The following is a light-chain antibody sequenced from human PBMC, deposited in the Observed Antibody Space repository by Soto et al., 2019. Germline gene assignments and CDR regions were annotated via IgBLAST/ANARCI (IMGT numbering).Light chain of an antibody. V-gene: IGKV1-33*01. J-gene: IGKJ2*01. CDR1: QDISNY. CDR2: DAS. CDR3: QQYDNLPYT. Sequence: DIQMTQSPSSLSASVGDRVTITCQASQDISNYLNLYQQKPGKAPKLLIYDASNLETGVPSRLSGSGSGTDFTFTISSLQPEDIATYYCQQYDNLPYTFGQGTKLEIK.